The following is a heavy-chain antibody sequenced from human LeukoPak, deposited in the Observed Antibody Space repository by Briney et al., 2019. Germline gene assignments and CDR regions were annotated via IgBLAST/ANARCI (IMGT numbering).Heavy chain of an antibody. CDR3: ANRERTLEFSVAGTALCY. CDR1: GFTFSSYG. Sequence: GGSLRLSCAASGFTFSSYGLHWARQAPGKGLEWVAFIRYDGSNKYYADSVKGRFTISRDNSKNTLYLQMNSLRAEDTAVYYCANRERTLEFSVAGTALCYWGQGTLVTVSS. CDR2: IRYDGSNK. V-gene: IGHV3-30*02. J-gene: IGHJ4*02. D-gene: IGHD6-19*01.